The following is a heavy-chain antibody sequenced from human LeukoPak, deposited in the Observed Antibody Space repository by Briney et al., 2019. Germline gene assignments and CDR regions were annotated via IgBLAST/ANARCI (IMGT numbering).Heavy chain of an antibody. J-gene: IGHJ4*02. Sequence: GGSPRLSCAASGFTLSSYAMSWVRQAPGKGLEWVSAISDTGNTYHADSVKGRFTISRDSSKNTLFLQMNRLRPEDAAVYYCAKAPVTTCRGAFCYLFDYWGLGTLVTVSS. CDR3: AKAPVTTCRGAFCYLFDY. V-gene: IGHV3-23*01. D-gene: IGHD2-15*01. CDR2: ISDTGNT. CDR1: GFTLSSYA.